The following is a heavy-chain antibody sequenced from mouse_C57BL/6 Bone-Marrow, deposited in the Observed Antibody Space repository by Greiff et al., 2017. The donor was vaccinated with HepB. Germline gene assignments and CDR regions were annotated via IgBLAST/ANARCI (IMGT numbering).Heavy chain of an antibody. D-gene: IGHD1-1*01. CDR3: ARPSSGRSLYSFDY. V-gene: IGHV1-55*01. Sequence: QVQLQQPGAELVKPGASVKMSCKASGYTFTSYWITWVKQRPGQGLEWIGEIYPGTGSTNYNEKFKSKATLTVDTSSSTAYMQLSSLTSEDSAVYYCARPSSGRSLYSFDYWGQGATLTVSS. CDR2: IYPGTGST. J-gene: IGHJ2*01. CDR1: GYTFTSYW.